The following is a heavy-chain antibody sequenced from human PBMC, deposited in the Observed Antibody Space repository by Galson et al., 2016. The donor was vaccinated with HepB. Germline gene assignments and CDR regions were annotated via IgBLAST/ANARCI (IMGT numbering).Heavy chain of an antibody. V-gene: IGHV3-23*01. CDR3: AKERLVRRIFDH. J-gene: IGHJ4*02. CDR2: ISTRRTT. CDR1: GFVFSNFG. D-gene: IGHD1-1*01. Sequence: SLRLSCAASGFVFSNFGLSWVRQAPGKGLEWVASISTRRTTYYSESVRGRFTISRDHSNNTLYLQMNGLRAEDTAVYYCAKERLVRRIFDHWGQGTLLTVSS.